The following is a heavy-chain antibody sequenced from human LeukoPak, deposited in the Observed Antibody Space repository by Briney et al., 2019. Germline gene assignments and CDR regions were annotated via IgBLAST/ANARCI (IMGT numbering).Heavy chain of an antibody. V-gene: IGHV1-2*02. Sequence: ASVKVSFKASGYTFTYCYMHRLRQAPGQGLEWMGWINPNSGGTNYAQKFQGRVTTTRDTSISTAYIEPSTLTSDAPAVNDCARESMDTPMVTSFDYWGQGTLVTVSS. CDR1: GYTFTYCY. J-gene: IGHJ4*02. CDR3: ARESMDTPMVTSFDY. CDR2: INPNSGGT. D-gene: IGHD5-18*01.